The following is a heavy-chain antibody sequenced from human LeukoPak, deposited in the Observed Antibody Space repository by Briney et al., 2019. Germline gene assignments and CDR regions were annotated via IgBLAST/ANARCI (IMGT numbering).Heavy chain of an antibody. J-gene: IGHJ6*04. V-gene: IGHV3-30*18. CDR1: GFTFSSYG. CDR3: AKDQDSSSWYGMDV. D-gene: IGHD6-13*01. CDR2: ISYDGSNK. Sequence: GGSLRLSCAASGFTFSSYGMHWVRQAPSKGLEWVAVISYDGSNKYYADSVKGRFIISRDNSKNTLYLQMNSLRAEDTAVYYCAKDQDSSSWYGMDVWGKGTTVTVSS.